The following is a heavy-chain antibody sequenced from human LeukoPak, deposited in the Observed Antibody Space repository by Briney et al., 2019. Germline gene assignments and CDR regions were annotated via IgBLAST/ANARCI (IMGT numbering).Heavy chain of an antibody. CDR1: RFTFSTYA. D-gene: IGHD6-13*01. V-gene: IGHV3-23*01. CDR2: ISGSGGST. Sequence: GGSLRLSCAASRFTFSTYAMSWVRQAPGKGLEWVSAISGSGGSTYYADSVKGRFTISRDNSKNTLYLQMNSLRAEDTAVYYCAKIETATGSVDWGQGTPVTASS. CDR3: AKIETATGSVD. J-gene: IGHJ4*02.